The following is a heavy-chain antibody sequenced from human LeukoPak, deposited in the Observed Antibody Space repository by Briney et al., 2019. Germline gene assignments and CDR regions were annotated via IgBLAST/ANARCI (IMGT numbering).Heavy chain of an antibody. V-gene: IGHV4-4*02. CDR1: GGSISSSNW. J-gene: IGHJ4*02. D-gene: IGHD2-2*01. CDR2: IYHSGST. CDR3: ARQYCSSTSCYVEGYFDY. Sequence: SETLSLTCAVSGGSISSSNWWSWVRQPPGKGLEWIGEIYHSGSTNYNPSLKSRVTISVDKSKNQFSLKLSSVTAADTAVYYCARQYCSSTSCYVEGYFDYWGQGTLVTVSS.